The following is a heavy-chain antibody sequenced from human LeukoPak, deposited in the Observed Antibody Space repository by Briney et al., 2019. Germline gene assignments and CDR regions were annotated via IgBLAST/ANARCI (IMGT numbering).Heavy chain of an antibody. D-gene: IGHD6-19*01. CDR1: GYTFTNYG. CDR2: ISAYNGNT. V-gene: IGHV1-18*01. CDR3: ARDIVVAGIVGY. Sequence: ASVKVSFKTSGYTFTNYGISWVRQAPGQGLEWMGWISAYNGNTNYAQKFQDRVTMTTDTSTSTAYMELRSLRSDDTAVYYCARDIVVAGIVGYWGQGTPVTVSS. J-gene: IGHJ4*02.